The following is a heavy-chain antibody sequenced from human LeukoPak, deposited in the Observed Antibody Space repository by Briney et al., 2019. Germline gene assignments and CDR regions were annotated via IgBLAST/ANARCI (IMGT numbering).Heavy chain of an antibody. CDR3: ARGDFSDYGDYVDAFDI. J-gene: IGHJ3*02. CDR2: IKQDGSAK. D-gene: IGHD4-17*01. CDR1: GFTFNNYW. V-gene: IGHV3-7*01. Sequence: GGSLRLSCAASGFTFNNYWMSWVRQVPGKGLQWVANIKQDGSAKFYVDSVKGRFTISRDNTKNSLYLRMNSLRAEDTAVYYCARGDFSDYGDYVDAFDIWGQGTMVTVSS.